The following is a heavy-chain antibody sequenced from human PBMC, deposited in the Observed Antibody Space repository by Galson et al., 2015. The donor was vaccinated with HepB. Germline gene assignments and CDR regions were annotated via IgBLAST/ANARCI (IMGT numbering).Heavy chain of an antibody. Sequence: SLRLSCAASGFTFSSYSMNWVRQAPGKGLEWVSYISSSSSTIYYADSVKGRFTISRDNAKNSLYLQMNSLRAEDTAVYYCARDLGTTVTLDAFDIWGQGTMVTVSS. V-gene: IGHV3-48*01. J-gene: IGHJ3*02. CDR1: GFTFSSYS. CDR2: ISSSSSTI. CDR3: ARDLGTTVTLDAFDI. D-gene: IGHD4-17*01.